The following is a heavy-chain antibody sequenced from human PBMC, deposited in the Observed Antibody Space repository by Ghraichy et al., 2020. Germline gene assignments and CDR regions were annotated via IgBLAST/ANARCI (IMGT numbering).Heavy chain of an antibody. D-gene: IGHD1-7*01. Sequence: SETLSLTCAVYGGSFSGYYWSWIRQPPGKGLEWIGEINHSGSTNYNPSLKSRVTISVDTSKNQFSLKLSSVTAADTTVYYCASLPVNYRIIDYWGQGTLVTVSS. J-gene: IGHJ4*02. CDR2: INHSGST. CDR1: GGSFSGYY. V-gene: IGHV4-34*01. CDR3: ASLPVNYRIIDY.